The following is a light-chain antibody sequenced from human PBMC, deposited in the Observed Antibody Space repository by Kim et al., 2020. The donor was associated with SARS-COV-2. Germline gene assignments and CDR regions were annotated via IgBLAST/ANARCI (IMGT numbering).Light chain of an antibody. J-gene: IGLJ2*01. CDR1: NIGSKS. V-gene: IGLV3-21*04. Sequence: APGKTATITCGGDNIGSKSVHWYQQKPGQAPVLVIYYDADRPSGIPERFSGSNSGNTATLTISRVDAGDEADYYCQVWDSNSEHVVFGGGTKLTVL. CDR3: QVWDSNSEHVV. CDR2: YDA.